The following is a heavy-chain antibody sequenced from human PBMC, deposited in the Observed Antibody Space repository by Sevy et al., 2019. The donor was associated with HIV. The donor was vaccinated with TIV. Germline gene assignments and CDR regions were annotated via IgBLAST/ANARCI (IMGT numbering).Heavy chain of an antibody. D-gene: IGHD2-8*01. J-gene: IGHJ6*02. CDR3: ATDPTIVLLVTDGMDV. Sequence: GGSLRLSCAASGFTFTYAWMSWVRQAPGKGLECVGRIKSRPDGGTTDYAATVKGRFTISRDDSKNTLYLQMNSLKTEDSAVYYCATDPTIVLLVTDGMDVWGQGTTVTVSS. CDR2: IKSRPDGGTT. CDR1: GFTFTYAW. V-gene: IGHV3-15*01.